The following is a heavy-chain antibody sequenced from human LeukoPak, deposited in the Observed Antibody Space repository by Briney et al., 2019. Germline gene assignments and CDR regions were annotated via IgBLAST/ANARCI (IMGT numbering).Heavy chain of an antibody. CDR1: GFTVSSNY. D-gene: IGHD3-22*01. V-gene: IGHV3-66*01. CDR3: AREAYYYDSSGYYVN. Sequence: GGSLRLSCAASGFTVSSNYMSWVRQAPGKGLEWVSVIYSGGSTYYADSVKGRFTISRDNSKNTLYLQMNRLRAEDTAVYYCAREAYYYDSSGYYVNWGQGTLVTVSS. CDR2: IYSGGST. J-gene: IGHJ4*02.